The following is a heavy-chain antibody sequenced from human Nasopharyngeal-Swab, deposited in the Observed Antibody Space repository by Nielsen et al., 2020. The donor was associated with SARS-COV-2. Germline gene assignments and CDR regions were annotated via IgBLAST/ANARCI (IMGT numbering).Heavy chain of an antibody. J-gene: IGHJ6*02. V-gene: IGHV3-7*01. CDR2: IKQDGSEK. CDR1: GFTFSSYW. CDR3: ARDRGSYGAYYYGMDV. D-gene: IGHD5-18*01. Sequence: GESLKISCAASGFTFSSYWMSWVRQAPGKGLEWVANIKQDGSEKYYVDSVKGRFTISRDNAKNSLYLQMNSLRAEDTAVYYCARDRGSYGAYYYGMDVWGQGTTVTVSS.